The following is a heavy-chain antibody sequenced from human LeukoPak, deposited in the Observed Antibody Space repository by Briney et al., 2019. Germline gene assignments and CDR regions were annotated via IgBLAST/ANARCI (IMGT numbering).Heavy chain of an antibody. D-gene: IGHD6-19*01. CDR3: ARDRSVWVAVAVGPAHYMDV. CDR2: INPNSGGT. Sequence: ASVKVSCKASGYIFTKYGFTWVRQAPGQGLEWMGWINPNSGGTNYAQKFQGRVTMTRDTSISTAYMELSRLRSDDTAVYYCARDRSVWVAVAVGPAHYMDVWGKGTTVTVSS. J-gene: IGHJ6*03. CDR1: GYIFTKYG. V-gene: IGHV1-2*02.